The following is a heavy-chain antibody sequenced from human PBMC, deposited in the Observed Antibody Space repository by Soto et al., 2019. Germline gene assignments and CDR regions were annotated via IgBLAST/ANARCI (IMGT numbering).Heavy chain of an antibody. CDR1: GGSISSSNW. CDR3: ARGRTYYYDSSGYYWDY. CDR2: IYHSGGT. J-gene: IGHJ4*02. D-gene: IGHD3-22*01. Sequence: QVQLQESGPGLVKPSGTLSLTCAVSGGSISSSNWWSWVRQPPGKGLEWIGEIYHSGGTNYNPSLKSRVTISVDKSTNQFSLKLSSVTAADTAVYYCARGRTYYYDSSGYYWDYWGQGTLVTVSS. V-gene: IGHV4-4*02.